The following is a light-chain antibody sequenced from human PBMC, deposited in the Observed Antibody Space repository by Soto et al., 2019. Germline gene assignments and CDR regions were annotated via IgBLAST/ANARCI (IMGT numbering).Light chain of an antibody. CDR3: AAGDDSLNAYV. V-gene: IGLV1-44*01. CDR1: TFNVGSNT. Sequence: QSVLTQPPSASGTPGQRVTISCSGSTFNVGSNTVNWYQQFPGTAPKLLMYSNNQRPSVVPDRLSGSKSGTSASLATSGHPYEDEDDYYCAAGDDSLNAYVFGTGTKLTVL. CDR2: SNN. J-gene: IGLJ1*01.